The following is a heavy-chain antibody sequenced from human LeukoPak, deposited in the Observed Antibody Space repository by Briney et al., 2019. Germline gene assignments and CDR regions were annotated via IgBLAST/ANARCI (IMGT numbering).Heavy chain of an antibody. CDR1: GGTFSSYA. D-gene: IGHD2-2*03. V-gene: IGHV1-69*04. CDR3: AREGVDIVVVPAAVGRGMDV. Sequence: SVKVSCKASGGTFSSYAISWVRQAPGQGLEWMGRIIPILGIANYAQKFQGRVTITADKSTSTAYMELSSLRSEDTAVYYCAREGVDIVVVPAAVGRGMDVWGQGTTVTVSS. J-gene: IGHJ6*02. CDR2: IIPILGIA.